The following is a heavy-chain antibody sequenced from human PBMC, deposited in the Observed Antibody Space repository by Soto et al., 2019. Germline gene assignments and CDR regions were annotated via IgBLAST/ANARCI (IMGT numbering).Heavy chain of an antibody. D-gene: IGHD1-1*01. V-gene: IGHV4-61*01. Sequence: PSETLSLTCTVSGGSVSSDTHYWSWIRQPPGKRLEWIGSIYSSGSTNYNPSLKSRVTMSVDTSKNQFSLKLSSVTAADTAVYYCAKSKNWYDGGSRYFDYWGQGTLVTVSS. CDR2: IYSSGST. J-gene: IGHJ4*02. CDR3: AKSKNWYDGGSRYFDY. CDR1: GGSVSSDTHY.